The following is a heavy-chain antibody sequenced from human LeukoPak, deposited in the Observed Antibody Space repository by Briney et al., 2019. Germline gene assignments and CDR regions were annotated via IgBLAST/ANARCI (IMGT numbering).Heavy chain of an antibody. J-gene: IGHJ4*02. Sequence: PSETLSLTCTVSGGSISSHYWSWIRQPPGKGLEWIGYIYYSGSTNYNPSLKSRVTISVDTSKNQFSLKLSSVTAADTAVYYCARYWAESSTSCSPLDYWGQGTLVTVSS. CDR3: ARYWAESSTSCSPLDY. CDR2: IYYSGST. CDR1: GGSISSHY. V-gene: IGHV4-59*11. D-gene: IGHD2-2*01.